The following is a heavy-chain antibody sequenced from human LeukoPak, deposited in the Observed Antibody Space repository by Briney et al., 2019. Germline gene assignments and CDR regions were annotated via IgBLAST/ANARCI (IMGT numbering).Heavy chain of an antibody. V-gene: IGHV3-15*01. CDR1: GFTFSNAW. D-gene: IGHD2-8*02. J-gene: IGHJ6*03. Sequence: GGSLRLSCAASGFTFSNAWMSWVRQAPGKGLEWVGRIKSKTDGGTTDYAAPVKGRFTISRDDSKNTLYLQMNSLKTEDTAVYYCTTHPSRYCTGGVCYYYYYMDVWGKGTTVTVSS. CDR2: IKSKTDGGTT. CDR3: TTHPSRYCTGGVCYYYYYMDV.